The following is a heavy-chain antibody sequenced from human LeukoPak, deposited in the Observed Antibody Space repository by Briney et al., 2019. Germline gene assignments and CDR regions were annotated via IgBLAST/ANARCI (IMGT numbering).Heavy chain of an antibody. CDR1: GYTFTSYA. J-gene: IGHJ6*04. CDR3: AREGLVVPAAIYYGMDV. D-gene: IGHD2-2*02. V-gene: IGHV1-3*01. CDR2: INAGNGNT. Sequence: ASVKVSCKASGYTFTSYAMHWVRQAPGQRLEWMVWINAGNGNTKYSQKFQGRVTITRDTSASTAYMELSSLRSEDTAVYYCAREGLVVPAAIYYGMDVWGKGTTVTVSS.